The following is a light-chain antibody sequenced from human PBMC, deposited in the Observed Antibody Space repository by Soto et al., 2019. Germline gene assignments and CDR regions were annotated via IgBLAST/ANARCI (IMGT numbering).Light chain of an antibody. Sequence: EIVMTQSPATLSVSPGERATLSCRASQSVSSKLAWYQQKPGQAPRLLIYDSSSRATGIPVRFSGSGSGTEFTLTISSLQSEDFAVYYCQQYTKWPPYTFGQGTKVDIK. CDR2: DSS. V-gene: IGKV3-15*01. CDR3: QQYTKWPPYT. J-gene: IGKJ2*01. CDR1: QSVSSK.